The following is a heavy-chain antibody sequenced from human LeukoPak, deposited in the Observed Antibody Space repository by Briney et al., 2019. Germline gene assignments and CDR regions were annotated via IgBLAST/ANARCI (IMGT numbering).Heavy chain of an antibody. V-gene: IGHV3-30-3*01. CDR1: GFTFSSYA. CDR3: ARGRNPGYCSGGSCYSYYYGMDV. Sequence: GGSLRLSCVASGFTFSSYAMHWVRQAPGKGLEWVAVISYDGSNKYYADSVKGRFTISRDNSKNTLYLQMNSLRAEDTAVYYCARGRNPGYCSGGSCYSYYYGMDVWGQGTTVTVSS. J-gene: IGHJ6*02. CDR2: ISYDGSNK. D-gene: IGHD2-15*01.